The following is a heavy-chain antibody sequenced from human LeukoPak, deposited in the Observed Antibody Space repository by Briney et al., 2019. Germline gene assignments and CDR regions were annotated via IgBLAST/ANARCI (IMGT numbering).Heavy chain of an antibody. Sequence: YPSETLSLTCAVYGGSFSGYYWSWIRQPPGKGLEWIGEINHSGSTNYNPSPKSRVTISVDTSKNQFSLKLSSVTAADTAAYYCARVPLIPPAFDIWGQGTMVTVSS. CDR2: INHSGST. J-gene: IGHJ3*02. CDR3: ARVPLIPPAFDI. V-gene: IGHV4-34*01. CDR1: GGSFSGYY.